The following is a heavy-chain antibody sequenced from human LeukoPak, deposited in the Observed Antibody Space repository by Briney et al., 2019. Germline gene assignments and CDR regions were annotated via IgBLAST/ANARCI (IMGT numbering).Heavy chain of an antibody. CDR1: GGSISSGDYY. J-gene: IGHJ1*01. Sequence: SQTLSLTCTVSGGSISSGDYYWSWIRQPPGKGLEWIGYIYYSGSTYYNPSLKSRVTISVDTSRNQFSLKLSSVTAADTAVYYCARGPWCSSTSCPAEYFQHWGQGTLVTVSS. CDR3: ARGPWCSSTSCPAEYFQH. V-gene: IGHV4-30-4*01. D-gene: IGHD2-2*01. CDR2: IYYSGST.